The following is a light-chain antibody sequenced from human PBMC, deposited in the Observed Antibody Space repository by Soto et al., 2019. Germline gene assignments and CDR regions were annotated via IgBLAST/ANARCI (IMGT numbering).Light chain of an antibody. CDR2: KAS. V-gene: IGKV1-5*03. Sequence: DIPMTQSPSTLSASVGDRVTITCRASQSISSWLAWYQQKPGKAPKLLIYKASSLESGVPSRFSGSGSGTEFTLTISSLQPDDFATYYCQQYNSYSPLTFGQGTKVESK. CDR3: QQYNSYSPLT. J-gene: IGKJ1*01. CDR1: QSISSW.